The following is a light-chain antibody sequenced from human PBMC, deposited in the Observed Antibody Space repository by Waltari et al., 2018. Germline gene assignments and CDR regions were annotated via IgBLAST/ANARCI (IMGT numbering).Light chain of an antibody. J-gene: IGLJ3*02. Sequence: SYELIQPPSVSVSPGQTARITCSGDILTKQNAYWYQQKPGQAPVLVIYQGPEWPSGIPGRFSVSRSVTVVTLTISGVQAEDEADYYCQSADSYCASWVFGGGTKLTVL. V-gene: IGLV3-25*03. CDR2: QGP. CDR1: ILTKQN. CDR3: QSADSYCASWV.